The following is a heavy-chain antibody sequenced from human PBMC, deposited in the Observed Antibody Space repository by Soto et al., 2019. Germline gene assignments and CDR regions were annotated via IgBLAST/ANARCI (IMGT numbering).Heavy chain of an antibody. CDR3: ATLPSSSNFDF. V-gene: IGHV3-15*01. Sequence: GSLRLSCSASGFTFTNAWMNWVRQAPGKGLEWVGRIKSKVHGGAVDYAAPVKGRFTISRDDSENTLYLQMNSLQTEDTAVYYCATLPSSSNFDFWGQGTVVTVSS. J-gene: IGHJ4*02. D-gene: IGHD6-13*01. CDR1: GFTFTNAW. CDR2: IKSKVHGGAV.